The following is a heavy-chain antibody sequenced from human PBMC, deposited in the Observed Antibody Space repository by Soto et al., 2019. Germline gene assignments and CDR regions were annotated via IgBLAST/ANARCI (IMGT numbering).Heavy chain of an antibody. CDR3: ARGSLGPATVRRYYFDY. D-gene: IGHD2-2*01. V-gene: IGHV4-61*08. CDR1: GGSISDVAYY. Sequence: PSETLSLTCTVSGGSISDVAYYWSWIRQPPGKGLEWIGYISDSGITNYNPSLKSRVTISVDTSKNQFSLKLSSVTAADTAVYYCARGSLGPATVRRYYFDYWGQGTLVTVSS. J-gene: IGHJ4*02. CDR2: ISDSGIT.